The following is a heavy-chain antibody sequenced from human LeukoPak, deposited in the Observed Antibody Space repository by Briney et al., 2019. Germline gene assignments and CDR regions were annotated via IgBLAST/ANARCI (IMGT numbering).Heavy chain of an antibody. CDR1: GYSISSGYY. D-gene: IGHD4-17*01. CDR2: IYHSGST. CDR3: ASLYGDYGPGGFDY. J-gene: IGHJ4*02. Sequence: SETLSLTCAVSGYSISSGYYWGWIRQPPGKGLEWIGSIYHSGSTYYNPSLKSRVTLSVDTSKNQFSLKPTSVTAADTAVYYCASLYGDYGPGGFDYWGQGTLVTVSS. V-gene: IGHV4-38-2*01.